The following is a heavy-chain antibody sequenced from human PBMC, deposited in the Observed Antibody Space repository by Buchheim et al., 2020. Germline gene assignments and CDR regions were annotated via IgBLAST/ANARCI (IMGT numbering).Heavy chain of an antibody. V-gene: IGHV4-61*01. CDR3: ARDRAGDYDIMTGTYFYGVDV. Sequence: HVRLQESGPGLVKPSETLSLTCPVSGGSVDSRTYHWTWIRQAPGKGLEWIGHISYTGNTNYSPSLKSRAPISIDTSKNQFSLKLTSATAADTAVYYCARDRAGDYDIMTGTYFYGVDVWGQGTT. J-gene: IGHJ6*02. D-gene: IGHD3-9*01. CDR1: GGSVDSRTYH. CDR2: ISYTGNT.